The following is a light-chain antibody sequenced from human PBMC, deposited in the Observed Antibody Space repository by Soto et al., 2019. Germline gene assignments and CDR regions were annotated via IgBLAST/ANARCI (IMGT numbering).Light chain of an antibody. CDR2: GAS. J-gene: IGKJ2*01. CDR1: QAIYSY. V-gene: IGKV1-9*01. CDR3: QQLNSHPRT. Sequence: DIQLTQSPFFLSASVGDRVTISCRASQAIYSYLAWYQQKPGKAPKLLIFGASNLQSGVPPRFSGSGAGTEFTLTISSLQPEDFATYYCQQLNSHPRTFGQGTKLEIK.